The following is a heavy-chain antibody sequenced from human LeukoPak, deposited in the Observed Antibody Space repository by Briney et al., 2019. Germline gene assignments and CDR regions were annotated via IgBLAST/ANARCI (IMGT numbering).Heavy chain of an antibody. Sequence: ASVKVSCKASGYTLTGYYMHWVRQAPGQGLEWMGWINPNSGGTNYAQKFQGRVTMTRDTSISTAYMELSRLRSDDTAVYYCARDIYDSSGSPDYWGQGTLVTVSS. J-gene: IGHJ4*02. CDR2: INPNSGGT. CDR1: GYTLTGYY. CDR3: ARDIYDSSGSPDY. D-gene: IGHD3-22*01. V-gene: IGHV1-2*02.